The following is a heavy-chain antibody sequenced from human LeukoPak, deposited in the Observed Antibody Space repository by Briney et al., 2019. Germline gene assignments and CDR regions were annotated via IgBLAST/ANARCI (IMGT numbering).Heavy chain of an antibody. V-gene: IGHV4-39*07. CDR3: ARDLRTTVVTPVDY. D-gene: IGHD4-23*01. CDR2: IYYSGST. Sequence: SETLSLTCTVSGGSISSSSYYWGWIRQPPGKGLEWIGSIYYSGSTYYNPSLKSRVTISVDTSKNQFSLKLSSVTAADTAVYYCARDLRTTVVTPVDYWGQGTLVTVSS. CDR1: GGSISSSSYY. J-gene: IGHJ4*02.